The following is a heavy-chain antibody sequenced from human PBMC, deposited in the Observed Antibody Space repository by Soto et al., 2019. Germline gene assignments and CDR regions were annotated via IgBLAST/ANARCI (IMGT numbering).Heavy chain of an antibody. CDR2: IYPGDSDT. CDR1: GYTFSNYW. Sequence: ESLKISCQGFGYTFSNYWIAWVRQMPGKGLEWMWRIYPGDSDTRYIPSFQGQVTMSADKYISTAYLQWSSLKASDTGIYYCASQGGRDYYDRSAHYKSWGQGTRVTVSS. V-gene: IGHV5-51*01. D-gene: IGHD3-22*01. J-gene: IGHJ4*02. CDR3: ASQGGRDYYDRSAHYKS.